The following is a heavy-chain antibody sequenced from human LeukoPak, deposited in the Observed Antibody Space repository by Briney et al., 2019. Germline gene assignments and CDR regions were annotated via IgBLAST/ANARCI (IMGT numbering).Heavy chain of an antibody. CDR2: INPNSGGT. CDR3: ARPTLSDYSSSWYLD. V-gene: IGHV1-2*02. D-gene: IGHD6-13*01. J-gene: IGHJ4*02. Sequence: ASVKVSCKASGYTFTGYYMHWVRQAPGQGLEWMGWINPNSGGTNYAQKFQDRVTMTRDTSISTAYMELSRLRSDDTAVYYCARPTLSDYSSSWYLDWGQGTLVTVSS. CDR1: GYTFTGYY.